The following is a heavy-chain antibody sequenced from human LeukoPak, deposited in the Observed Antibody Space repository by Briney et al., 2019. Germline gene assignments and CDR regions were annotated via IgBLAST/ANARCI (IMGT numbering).Heavy chain of an antibody. CDR1: GYTFTSYG. Sequence: ASVKVSCKASGYTFTSYGISWVRQATGQGLEWMGWMNPNSGNTGYAQKFQGRVTITRNTSISTAYMELSSLRSEDTAVYYCARGLQGSYSDYWGQGTLVTVSS. D-gene: IGHD3-10*01. J-gene: IGHJ4*02. CDR3: ARGLQGSYSDY. CDR2: MNPNSGNT. V-gene: IGHV1-8*03.